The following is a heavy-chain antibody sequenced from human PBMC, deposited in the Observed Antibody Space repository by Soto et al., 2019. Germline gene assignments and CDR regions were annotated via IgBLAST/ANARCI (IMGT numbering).Heavy chain of an antibody. CDR1: GDSISSRSYY. D-gene: IGHD2-21*02. CDR3: ARQRTAVVTQAYSDV. Sequence: SETLSLTCTVTGDSISSRSYYWGWIRQPPGKGLEWIGSIYYSGSTYNNRSLRSRVSMSIDTSKDQFSLKLKSVTAAYTALYFCARQRTAVVTQAYSDVWGPGSLVTVSS. J-gene: IGHJ4*02. CDR2: IYYSGST. V-gene: IGHV4-39*01.